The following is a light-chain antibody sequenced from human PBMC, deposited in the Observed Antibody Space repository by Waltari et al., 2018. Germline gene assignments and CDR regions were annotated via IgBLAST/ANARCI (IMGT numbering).Light chain of an antibody. Sequence: EMVLTQSPGPLSLFPGERATLSCRVSQTVRTTYLAWYQQKSRQTPTLLIYGASSRATGGLDRFSGSGSGTDFSLPISSLEPEDFAVYYCQQYDISPLTFGGGTKVEIK. CDR2: GAS. J-gene: IGKJ4*01. CDR1: QTVRTTY. V-gene: IGKV3-20*01. CDR3: QQYDISPLT.